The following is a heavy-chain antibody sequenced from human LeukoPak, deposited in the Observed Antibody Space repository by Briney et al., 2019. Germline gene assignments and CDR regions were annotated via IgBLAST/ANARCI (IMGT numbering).Heavy chain of an antibody. V-gene: IGHV4-4*02. CDR3: ARGVARSSKFHFSYYFDY. J-gene: IGHJ4*02. CDR1: GGSISSSNW. D-gene: IGHD6-6*01. CDR2: IYHSGST. Sequence: PSGTLCLTCAVSGGSISSSNWWSWVRQPPGKGLEWIGEIYHSGSTNYNPSLKSRVTISVDTSKNQFSLELSSVTAADTAVYYCARGVARSSKFHFSYYFDYWGQGTLVTVSS.